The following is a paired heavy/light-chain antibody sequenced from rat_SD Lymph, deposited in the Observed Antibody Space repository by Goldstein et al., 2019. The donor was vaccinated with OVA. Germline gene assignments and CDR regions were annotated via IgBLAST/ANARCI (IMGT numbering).Light chain of an antibody. V-gene: IGKV15S2*01. CDR2: YTN. Sequence: DIQMTQSPSLLSASVGDRVTLNCKASQNINKNLNWYQQKLGEAPKLLIYYTNNLETGIPSRFSGSGSGTDYTLTISGLQPEDVATYHCYQCHSGPYTFGAGTKLELK. CDR3: YQCHSGPYT. J-gene: IGKJ2-3*01. CDR1: QNINKN.
Heavy chain of an antibody. CDR1: GFTFSNFG. Sequence: EVQLVESGGGVVQPGRSLKLSCAASGFTFSNFGMAWVRQAPTKGLEWVASISTGSGYFFYRDSVKGRFTISRDNAKNTLYLQMDSLRSEDTATYYCARDRSIGTTLAYWGQGTLVTVSS. J-gene: IGHJ3*01. D-gene: IGHD1-5*01. CDR3: ARDRSIGTTLAY. CDR2: ISTGSGYF. V-gene: IGHV5S13*01.